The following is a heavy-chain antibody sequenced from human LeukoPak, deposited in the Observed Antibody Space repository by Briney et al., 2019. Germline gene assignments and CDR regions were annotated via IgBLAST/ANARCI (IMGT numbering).Heavy chain of an antibody. CDR2: IIPIFGTA. V-gene: IGHV1-69*13. CDR1: GGTFSSYA. CDR3: AKEKKYYYDGSGYPGYDY. J-gene: IGHJ4*02. Sequence: GASVKVSCKASGGTFSSYAISWVRQAPGQGLEWMGGIIPIFGTANYAQKFQGRVTITADESTSTAYMELSSLRSEDTAVYYCAKEKKYYYDGSGYPGYDYWGQGTLVTVSS. D-gene: IGHD3-22*01.